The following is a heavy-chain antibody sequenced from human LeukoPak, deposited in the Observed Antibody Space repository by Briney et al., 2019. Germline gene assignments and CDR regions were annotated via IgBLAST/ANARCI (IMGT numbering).Heavy chain of an antibody. CDR1: GYTFTGYY. Sequence: ASVKVSCKASGYTFTGYYMHWVRQAPGQGLEWMGWMNPNSGNTGYAQKFQGRVTITRNTSISTAYMELSSLRSEDTAVYYCARGLDDYYYMDVWGKGTTVTVSS. CDR3: ARGLDDYYYMDV. V-gene: IGHV1-8*03. J-gene: IGHJ6*03. CDR2: MNPNSGNT.